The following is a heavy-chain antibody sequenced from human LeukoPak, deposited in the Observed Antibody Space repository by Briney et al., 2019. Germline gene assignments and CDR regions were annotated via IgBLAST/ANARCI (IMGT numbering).Heavy chain of an antibody. CDR2: ISYGGSNK. J-gene: IGHJ3*02. CDR3: ARNYGDYFDDAFDI. D-gene: IGHD4-17*01. V-gene: IGHV3-30-3*01. Sequence: GGSLRLSCAASGFTFSSYAMHWVRQAPGKGLEWVAVISYGGSNKYYADSVKGRFTISRDNSKNTLYLQMNSLRAEDTALYYCARNYGDYFDDAFDIWGQGTMVTVSS. CDR1: GFTFSSYA.